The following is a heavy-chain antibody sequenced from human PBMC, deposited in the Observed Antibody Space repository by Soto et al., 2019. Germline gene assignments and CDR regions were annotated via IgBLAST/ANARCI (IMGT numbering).Heavy chain of an antibody. CDR1: GGSFSDYY. CDR3: ARAGFTTINLYYYYGMDV. V-gene: IGHV4-34*01. CDR2: INHSGST. D-gene: IGHD3-22*01. Sequence: SETLSLTCAVYGGSFSDYYWTWIRQPPGKGLEWIGEINHSGSTNYNPSLKSRVTISVDTSKNQFSLKLSSVTAADTAVYYCARAGFTTINLYYYYGMDVWGQGTTVTVSS. J-gene: IGHJ6*02.